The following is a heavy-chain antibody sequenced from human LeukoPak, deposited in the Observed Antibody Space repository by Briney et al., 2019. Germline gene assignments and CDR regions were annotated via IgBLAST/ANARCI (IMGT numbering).Heavy chain of an antibody. CDR1: GYTFTGYY. D-gene: IGHD2-21*02. Sequence: ASVKVSCKASGYTFTGYYMHWVRQAPGLGPEWMGWMHPGNGNTRYAEKFQGRVTMTRDTSINTAYMDLSSLRSDDAAVYYCAREGSYCVGGDCYSFDFWGQGTLITVSS. CDR3: AREGSYCVGGDCYSFDF. V-gene: IGHV1-2*02. J-gene: IGHJ4*02. CDR2: MHPGNGNT.